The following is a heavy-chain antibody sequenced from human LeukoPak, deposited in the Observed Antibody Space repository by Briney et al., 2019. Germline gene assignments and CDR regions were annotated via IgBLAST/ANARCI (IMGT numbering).Heavy chain of an antibody. J-gene: IGHJ3*02. CDR3: AREGRPNAFDI. V-gene: IGHV3-7*01. CDR2: INQDGSEK. CDR1: GFTFSNFW. Sequence: GGSLRLSCAASGFTFSNFWMSWVRQAPGKGLEWVANINQDGSEKNSVDSVKGRFTISRDNAKNPLYLQMNSLRAEDTAVYYCAREGRPNAFDIWGQGTMVTVSS.